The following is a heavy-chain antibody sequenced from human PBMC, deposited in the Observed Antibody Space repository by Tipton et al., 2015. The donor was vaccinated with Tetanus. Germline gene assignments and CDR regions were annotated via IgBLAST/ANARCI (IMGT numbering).Heavy chain of an antibody. CDR1: GFTFQDYA. CDR2: VSGNGRDK. CDR3: ARSIAVSGYYYYGMDV. V-gene: IGHV3-9*01. D-gene: IGHD6-19*01. J-gene: IGHJ6*02. Sequence: RSLRLSCAASGFTFQDYAIHWVRQVTGKGLEWVSAVSGNGRDKVYADSVRGRFTISRDNAGNSLFLQMNSLRVEDTAVYYCARSIAVSGYYYYGMDVWGQGTTVTVSS.